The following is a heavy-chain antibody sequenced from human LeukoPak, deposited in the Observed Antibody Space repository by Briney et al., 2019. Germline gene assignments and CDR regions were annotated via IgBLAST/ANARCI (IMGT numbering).Heavy chain of an antibody. CDR3: AREGSSWYGVRTFDY. D-gene: IGHD6-13*01. J-gene: IGHJ4*02. Sequence: SQTLSLTCTLSGGSLSSGGYYWSWIRQHRGRGLEGIGYIYYSGSTYYNPSLKSRVTISVDTSKNQFSLKLSSVTAADTAVYYCAREGSSWYGVRTFDYWGQGTLVTVSS. CDR2: IYYSGST. CDR1: GGSLSSGGYY. V-gene: IGHV4-31*03.